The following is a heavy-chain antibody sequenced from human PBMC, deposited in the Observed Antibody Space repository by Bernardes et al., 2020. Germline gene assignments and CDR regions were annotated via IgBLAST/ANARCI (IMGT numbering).Heavy chain of an antibody. J-gene: IGHJ5*02. V-gene: IGHV1-18*01. CDR2: ISAYNGNT. D-gene: IGHD2-2*01. Sequence: ASVKVSCKASGYTFTSGGISWVRQAAGQGLDGMGWISAYNGNTHYAQKLQGRVTMTTDTSTRTAYMELRSLRSDDTAVYYCARDEGDCSSTSCYGGYNWFDPWGQGTLVTVSS. CDR1: GYTFTSGG. CDR3: ARDEGDCSSTSCYGGYNWFDP.